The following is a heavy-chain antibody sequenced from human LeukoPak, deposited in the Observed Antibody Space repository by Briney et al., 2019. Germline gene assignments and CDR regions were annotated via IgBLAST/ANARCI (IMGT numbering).Heavy chain of an antibody. CDR1: GYTFTGYY. V-gene: IGHV1-2*02. Sequence: GASVKVSCKASGYTFTGYYMHWVRQAPGQGFEWMGWINPNSGGTNYAQKFQGRVTMTRDTSISTAYMELSRLRSDDTAVYYCAAAAGTRWDAFDIWGQGTMVTVSS. CDR3: AAAAGTRWDAFDI. J-gene: IGHJ3*02. CDR2: INPNSGGT. D-gene: IGHD6-13*01.